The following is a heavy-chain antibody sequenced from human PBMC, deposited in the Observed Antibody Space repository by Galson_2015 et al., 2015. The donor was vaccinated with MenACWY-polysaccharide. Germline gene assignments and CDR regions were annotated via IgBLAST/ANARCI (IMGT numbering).Heavy chain of an antibody. CDR3: ARGNYDGIDV. J-gene: IGHJ6*02. CDR1: GFTFSSYW. Sequence: SLRLSCAASGFTFSSYWMNWVRHAPGKGLVWVSRIDSGGSSTRYADSVKGRFTISRDNAKNTLYLQMNSLRAEEMAVYYCARGNYDGIDVWGQGTPVTVSS. CDR2: IDSGGSST. V-gene: IGHV3-74*01.